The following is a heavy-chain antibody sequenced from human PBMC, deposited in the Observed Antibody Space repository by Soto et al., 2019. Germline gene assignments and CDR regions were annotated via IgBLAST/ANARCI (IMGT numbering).Heavy chain of an antibody. Sequence: PVGSLRFSCEASGLTFNEYYMSWVRQAPGKGLEWIAYISTGAINIYYADSVKGRFTISRDNAKKSLYLEMNNLRGEDTAVYYCAGMSIVSLYFDHWGQGTVVTVSS. CDR1: GLTFNEYY. J-gene: IGHJ4*02. CDR3: AGMSIVSLYFDH. D-gene: IGHD3-16*02. V-gene: IGHV3-11*01. CDR2: ISTGAINI.